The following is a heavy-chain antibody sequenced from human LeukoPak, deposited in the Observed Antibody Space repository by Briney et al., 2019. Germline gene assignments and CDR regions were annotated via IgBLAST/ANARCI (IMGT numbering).Heavy chain of an antibody. CDR1: GFTFSSYS. J-gene: IGHJ3*02. V-gene: IGHV3-21*01. CDR2: ISSSSSYI. Sequence: PGGSLRLSCAASGFTFSSYSMNWVRQAPGKGLEWVSSISSSSSYICYADSVKGRFTISRDNAKNSLYLKMNSLRAEDTTVYYCARDWTFKWPLRGAFDIWGQGTMVTVSS. D-gene: IGHD3/OR15-3a*01. CDR3: ARDWTFKWPLRGAFDI.